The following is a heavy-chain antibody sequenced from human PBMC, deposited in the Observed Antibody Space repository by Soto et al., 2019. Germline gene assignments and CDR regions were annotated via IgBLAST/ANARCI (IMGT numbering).Heavy chain of an antibody. V-gene: IGHV4-59*01. D-gene: IGHD5-12*01. CDR2: IYYDGNT. CDR1: GGSISGYF. Sequence: SETLSLTCIVSGGSISGYFWSWIRQPPGKGLEWIGHIYYDGNTNYKPSLESRLTFSVDTSKNQFSLNLRSVTAADTAVYYCARARSGYNIDAFDIWGQGTMVTVSS. CDR3: ARARSGYNIDAFDI. J-gene: IGHJ3*02.